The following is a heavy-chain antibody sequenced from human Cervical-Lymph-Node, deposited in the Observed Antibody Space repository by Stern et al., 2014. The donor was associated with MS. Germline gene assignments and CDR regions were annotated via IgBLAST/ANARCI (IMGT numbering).Heavy chain of an antibody. D-gene: IGHD1-1*01. CDR1: GYTFTTYY. CDR2: FNPSGGKT. CDR3: ARVLSLATSDS. Sequence: QVQLVQSVAEIRKPVASVKISCEASGYTFTTYYMHWVRQAPGQGLEWVALFNPSGGKTTYAQRFQGRVTVTGDTSTSTVYMELTGLRSEDTAVYYCARVLSLATSDSWGQGTLVIVSS. V-gene: IGHV1-46*01. J-gene: IGHJ4*02.